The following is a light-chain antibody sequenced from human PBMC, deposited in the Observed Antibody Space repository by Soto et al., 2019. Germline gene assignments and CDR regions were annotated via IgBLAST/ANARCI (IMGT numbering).Light chain of an antibody. Sequence: QSALTQPASVSGSPGQSITIPCTGTSSDVGGYNYVSWYQQHPGKAPKLMIYDVSYRPSGVSDRFSGSKSGNTASLTISGLQSEDEADYYCDSYTSGSSYVFGTGSKVTVL. CDR1: SSDVGGYNY. V-gene: IGLV2-14*01. CDR3: DSYTSGSSYV. CDR2: DVS. J-gene: IGLJ1*01.